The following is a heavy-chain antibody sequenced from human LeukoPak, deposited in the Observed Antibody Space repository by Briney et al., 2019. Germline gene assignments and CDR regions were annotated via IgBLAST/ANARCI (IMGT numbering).Heavy chain of an antibody. Sequence: GGSLRLSCAASGFTFSNAWMSWVRQAPEKGLEWVGRIKRKTDGGTTDYAAPVKGRFTISREDSKNTLYLQMNSLKTEDTAVYYCTTPRYYYGSGSYSFSDNWGQGTLVTVPS. D-gene: IGHD3-10*01. CDR2: IKRKTDGGTT. CDR1: GFTFSNAW. J-gene: IGHJ4*02. CDR3: TTPRYYYGSGSYSFSDN. V-gene: IGHV3-15*01.